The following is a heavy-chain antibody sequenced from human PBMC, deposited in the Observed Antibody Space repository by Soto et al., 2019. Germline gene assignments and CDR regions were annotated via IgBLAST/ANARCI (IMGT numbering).Heavy chain of an antibody. D-gene: IGHD4-17*01. Sequence: SLLLACSASGCTFNTYSMHWFHQPAGKGLEWLAAIWYDGTQKYYADSVKGRFIIARDNSKKTLYLEMNSLRAEDTAVYYCARAGGTTVTGLWHFDSWGQGTLVTVSS. CDR3: ARAGGTTVTGLWHFDS. CDR1: GCTFNTYS. CDR2: IWYDGTQK. J-gene: IGHJ4*02. V-gene: IGHV3-33*01.